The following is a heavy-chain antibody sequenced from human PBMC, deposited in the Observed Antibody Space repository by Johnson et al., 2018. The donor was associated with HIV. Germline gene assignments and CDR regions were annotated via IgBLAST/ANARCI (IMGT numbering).Heavy chain of an antibody. Sequence: VQLVESGGGLIQPGGSLRLSCAASGFIVSTNYMSWVRQAPGKGLEWVSVIYSGGSTYYADSVKGRFTISRDNSKNTLYLQMNSLRAEDTAVYYCARDRAVPDDGYNDYAFDIWGQGTMVTVSS. V-gene: IGHV3-53*01. J-gene: IGHJ3*02. CDR3: ARDRAVPDDGYNDYAFDI. CDR1: GFIVSTNY. D-gene: IGHD5-24*01. CDR2: IYSGGST.